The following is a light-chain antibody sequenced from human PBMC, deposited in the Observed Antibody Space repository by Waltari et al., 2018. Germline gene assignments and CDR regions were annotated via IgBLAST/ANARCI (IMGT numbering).Light chain of an antibody. J-gene: IGLJ2*01. CDR2: EVT. CDR1: NNDVGKYNY. V-gene: IGLV2-23*02. Sequence: QSALTQPASVSGSPGQSISISCTGTNNDVGKYNYVSWYQHFPGKAPTLMIHEVTKRPSWVSSRFAGSKSGNTAYLTISGLQAEDEADYYCSSYAGSNILLFGGVTKLTVL. CDR3: SSYAGSNILL.